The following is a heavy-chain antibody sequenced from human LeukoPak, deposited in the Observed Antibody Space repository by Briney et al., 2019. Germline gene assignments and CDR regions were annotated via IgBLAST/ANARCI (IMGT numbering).Heavy chain of an antibody. D-gene: IGHD3-10*01. CDR3: AKVPFTMVRGVIIRWFDP. Sequence: PGGSLRLSCAASGFTFSSYAMSWVRQAPGKGLEWVSAISGSGDSTYYADSVKGRFTISRDNSKNTLYLQMNSLRAEDTAVYYCAKVPFTMVRGVIIRWFDPWGQGTLVTVSS. CDR1: GFTFSSYA. V-gene: IGHV3-23*01. J-gene: IGHJ5*02. CDR2: ISGSGDST.